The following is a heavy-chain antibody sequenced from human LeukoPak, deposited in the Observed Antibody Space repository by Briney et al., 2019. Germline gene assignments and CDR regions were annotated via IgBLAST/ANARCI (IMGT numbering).Heavy chain of an antibody. CDR3: AKERPEMATIDSTFDY. CDR1: GFTFSSYA. V-gene: IGHV3-23*01. D-gene: IGHD5-24*01. J-gene: IGHJ4*02. Sequence: GGSLRLSRAASGFTFSSYAMSWVRQAPGKGLEWVSAISGSGGSTYYAHSVKGRFTISRDNSKNTLYLQMNRLRAEDTAVYYFAKERPEMATIDSTFDYWGQGTLVTVSS. CDR2: ISGSGGST.